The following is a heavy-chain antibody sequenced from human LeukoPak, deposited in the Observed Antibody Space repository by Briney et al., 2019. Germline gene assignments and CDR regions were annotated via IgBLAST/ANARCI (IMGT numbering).Heavy chain of an antibody. Sequence: SGGSLRLSCAASGFTVSDYYMIWIRQAPGKGLEWVSYISSSGSTIYYADSVKGRYTISRDNAKNSLYLQMNSLRAEDTAVYYCARDGYNPYFDYWGQGTLVTVSS. CDR1: GFTVSDYY. CDR2: ISSSGSTI. D-gene: IGHD5-24*01. V-gene: IGHV3-11*01. CDR3: ARDGYNPYFDY. J-gene: IGHJ4*02.